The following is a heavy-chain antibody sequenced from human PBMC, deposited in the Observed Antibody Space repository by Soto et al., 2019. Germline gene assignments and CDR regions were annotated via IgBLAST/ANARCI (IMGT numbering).Heavy chain of an antibody. CDR2: ISGSGGST. Sequence: EVQLLESGGGLVQPGGSLRLSCAASGFTFSSYAMSWVRQAPGKGLEWVSAISGSGGSTYYADSVKGRFTISRDNSKNTLYLQMNILRAEDTAVYYCAKPYYDILTGYAPADYWGPGTLVTVSS. D-gene: IGHD3-9*01. J-gene: IGHJ4*02. CDR3: AKPYYDILTGYAPADY. V-gene: IGHV3-23*01. CDR1: GFTFSSYA.